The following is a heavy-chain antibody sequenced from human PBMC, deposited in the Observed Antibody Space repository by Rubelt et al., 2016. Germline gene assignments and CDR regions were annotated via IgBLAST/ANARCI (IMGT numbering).Heavy chain of an antibody. Sequence: QITLKASGPPLVKPPQTLTLTCTFSGFSLSASGVGVGWIRQPPGKALEWLALIFWDDDNRYRPSLKNRLTIPKDTSKNLVVLAMTNMDPGDTATYYCAHTSGYISGWNHYYFDYWGQGTLVTVSS. V-gene: IGHV2-5*02. J-gene: IGHJ4*02. CDR3: AHTSGYISGWNHYYFDY. CDR1: GFSLSASGVG. D-gene: IGHD6-19*01. CDR2: IFWDDDN.